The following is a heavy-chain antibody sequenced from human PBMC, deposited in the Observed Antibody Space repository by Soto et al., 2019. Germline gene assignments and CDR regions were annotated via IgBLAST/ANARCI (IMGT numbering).Heavy chain of an antibody. CDR2: ISSSSTI. Sequence: EVQLVESGGGLVQPGVSLRLSCAASGFTFSSYSMNWVRQAPGKGLEWVSYISSSSTIYYADSVKGRFTISRDNAKNSMYLQLDSLRDEDTAVYYCARGSTWGRARFAPWGQGTLVTVSS. CDR3: ARGSTWGRARFAP. V-gene: IGHV3-48*02. J-gene: IGHJ5*02. D-gene: IGHD3-16*01. CDR1: GFTFSSYS.